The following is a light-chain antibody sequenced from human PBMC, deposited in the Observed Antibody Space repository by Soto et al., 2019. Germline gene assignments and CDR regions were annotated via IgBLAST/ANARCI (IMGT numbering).Light chain of an antibody. V-gene: IGKV3-20*01. CDR1: QSVSSSY. J-gene: IGKJ3*01. Sequence: EIVLTQSPGTLSLSPGERATLSCRASQSVSSSYLAWYQQKPGQAPRLLIYGASSRATGIPDRFSGSGSGKDVTLTISKLETEDFTVYYCKQYGSSPFTFGPGTKVDI. CDR3: KQYGSSPFT. CDR2: GAS.